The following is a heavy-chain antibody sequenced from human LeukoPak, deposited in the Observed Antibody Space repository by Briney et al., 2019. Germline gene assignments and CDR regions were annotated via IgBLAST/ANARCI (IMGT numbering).Heavy chain of an antibody. J-gene: IGHJ4*02. D-gene: IGHD3-22*01. V-gene: IGHV4-4*07. CDR3: ARDSPSYYYDSSGYYFDS. CDR1: GGSISSYY. CDR2: VDTRGRT. Sequence: PSETLSLTCTVSGGSISSYYWSWFRQPAGKGLEWVGRVDTRGRTTYNPSLESRVTMSVDTSKNQLSLKVSSVTAADTAVYYCARDSPSYYYDSSGYYFDSWGQGTLVTVSS.